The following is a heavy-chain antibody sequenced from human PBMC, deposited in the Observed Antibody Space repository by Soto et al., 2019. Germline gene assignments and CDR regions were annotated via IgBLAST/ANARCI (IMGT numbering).Heavy chain of an antibody. V-gene: IGHV3-48*02. D-gene: IGHD2-15*01. CDR1: GFTFSSYS. Sequence: EVQLVESGGGLVQPGGSLRLSCAASGFTFSSYSMNWVRQAPGKGLEWVSYISSSSSTIYYADSVKGRFTISRDNAKNRLYLHMNSLRDEETAVYYCAREQYGGNNYYYYYYGMDVWGQGTTVTVSS. CDR3: AREQYGGNNYYYYYYGMDV. J-gene: IGHJ6*02. CDR2: ISSSSSTI.